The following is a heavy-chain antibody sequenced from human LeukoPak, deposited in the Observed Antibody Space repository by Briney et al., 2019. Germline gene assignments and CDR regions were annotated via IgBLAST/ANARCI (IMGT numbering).Heavy chain of an antibody. D-gene: IGHD2-21*02. CDR2: IIPIFGTA. CDR1: GGTFSSYA. Sequence: GASVKVSCKASGGTFSSYAISWVRQAPGQGLEWMGGIIPIFGTANYAQKLQGRVTMTTDTSTSTAYMELRSLRSDDTAVYYCARDVDCGGDCYSRYFDYWGQGTLVTVSS. V-gene: IGHV1-69*05. CDR3: ARDVDCGGDCYSRYFDY. J-gene: IGHJ4*02.